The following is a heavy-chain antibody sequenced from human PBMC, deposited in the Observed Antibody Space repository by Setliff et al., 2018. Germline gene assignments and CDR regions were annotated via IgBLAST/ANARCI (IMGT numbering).Heavy chain of an antibody. D-gene: IGHD3-3*01. Sequence: SETLSLTCTVSGGSISGTINYWVWIRQPPGKGLEWIGHIYYLGNTYYNPSLKSRVTISVDTSKNQFSLKLSSVTAADTAVYYCARGPPPYDFWSGYYVSNYYMDVWGKGTTVTVSS. CDR2: IYYLGNT. J-gene: IGHJ6*03. CDR1: GGSISGTINY. V-gene: IGHV4-39*07. CDR3: ARGPPPYDFWSGYYVSNYYMDV.